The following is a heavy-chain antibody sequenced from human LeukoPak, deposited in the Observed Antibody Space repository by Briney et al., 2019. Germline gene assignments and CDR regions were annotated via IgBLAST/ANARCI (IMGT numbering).Heavy chain of an antibody. Sequence: HPGGSLRLSCAASGFPFSSYGMHWVRQAPGKGLEWVAVISYDGSNKYYADSVKGRFTISRDNSKNTLYLQMNSLRAEDTAVYYCAKGEIAAAGTWGYYYYYGMDVWGQGTTVTVSS. J-gene: IGHJ6*02. D-gene: IGHD6-13*01. CDR1: GFPFSSYG. V-gene: IGHV3-30*18. CDR2: ISYDGSNK. CDR3: AKGEIAAAGTWGYYYYYGMDV.